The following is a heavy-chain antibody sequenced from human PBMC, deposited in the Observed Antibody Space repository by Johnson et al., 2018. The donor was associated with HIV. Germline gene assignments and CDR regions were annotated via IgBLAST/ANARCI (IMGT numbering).Heavy chain of an antibody. CDR3: ATVWRNEGRHSFDV. Sequence: VQLVESGGGVVRPGGSLRLSCAASGFTFDDYGMSWVRQAPGKGLEWVSGINWNGGSTGYADSVKGRFTVSRDNAKKSLCQQMNSLRGEDTAVSCCATVWRNEGRHSFDVWGLGTMVTVSS. CDR2: INWNGGST. CDR1: GFTFDDYG. D-gene: IGHD1-1*01. J-gene: IGHJ3*01. V-gene: IGHV3-20*04.